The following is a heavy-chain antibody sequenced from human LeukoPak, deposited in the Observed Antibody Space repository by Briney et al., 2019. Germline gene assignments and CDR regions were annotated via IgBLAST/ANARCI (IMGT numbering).Heavy chain of an antibody. CDR2: VSYVGSDK. CDR1: GFTFSSYG. J-gene: IGHJ4*02. Sequence: GGSLRLSCAASGFTFSSYGMHWVRQSPGRGLKWVGVVSYVGSDKYYADSAEGRFPISRDNSKNTLYLERNRLRAEVTAVDYCARGPYYGSGTLNYWGQGTLVTVSS. V-gene: IGHV3-30*12. D-gene: IGHD3-10*01. CDR3: ARGPYYGSGTLNY.